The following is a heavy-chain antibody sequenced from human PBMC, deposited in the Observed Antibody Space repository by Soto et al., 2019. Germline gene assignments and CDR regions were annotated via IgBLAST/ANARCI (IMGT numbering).Heavy chain of an antibody. CDR2: IVVGSGNT. V-gene: IGHV1-58*01. Sequence: GASVKVSCKASGFTFTSSAVQWVRQARGQRREWIGWIVVGSGNTNYAQKFQERVTITRDMSTSTAYMELSSLRSEDTAVYYCAAPISSHYGGNGLDIWGQGTMVTVSS. J-gene: IGHJ3*02. D-gene: IGHD4-17*01. CDR3: AAPISSHYGGNGLDI. CDR1: GFTFTSSA.